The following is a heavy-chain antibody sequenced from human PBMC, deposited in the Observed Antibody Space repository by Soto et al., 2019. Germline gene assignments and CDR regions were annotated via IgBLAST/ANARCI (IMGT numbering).Heavy chain of an antibody. V-gene: IGHV4-59*13. CDR2: IYYSGST. Sequence: SETVSLTCTVSGASIDSYYWNWIRQPPGKGLEWIGYIYYSGSTTYNPSLKTRVTISVDRSKNQFSLKLTSVTAADAAVYYCARDRTHFDSSAYYSGLDVWGQGTTVTVSS. CDR3: ARDRTHFDSSAYYSGLDV. D-gene: IGHD3-22*01. J-gene: IGHJ6*02. CDR1: GASIDSYY.